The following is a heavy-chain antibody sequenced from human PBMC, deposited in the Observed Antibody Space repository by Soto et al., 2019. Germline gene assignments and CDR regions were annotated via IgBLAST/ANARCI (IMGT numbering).Heavy chain of an antibody. J-gene: IGHJ6*03. CDR3: ANVFCSSKCCYTPSYMDV. Sequence: EVQLVESGGGLVQPGRSLRLSCAASGFNFDDYAMHWVRQAPGKGLEWVSGISWNSGTIDYAASVRGRFTLSRDNAEKSLYLQMNSLIPDDTALDYCANVFCSSKCCYTPSYMDVWGEGTTVTVSS. CDR1: GFNFDDYA. D-gene: IGHD2-2*02. V-gene: IGHV3-9*01. CDR2: ISWNSGTI.